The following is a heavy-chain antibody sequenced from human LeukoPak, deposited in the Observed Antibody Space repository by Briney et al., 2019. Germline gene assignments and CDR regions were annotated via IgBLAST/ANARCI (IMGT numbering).Heavy chain of an antibody. CDR2: FDPEDGET. D-gene: IGHD6-19*01. CDR1: GYALTELS. J-gene: IGHJ4*02. V-gene: IGHV1-24*01. Sequence: EASVKVSCKVSGYALTELSMHWVRQAPGKGLEWMGGFDPEDGETIYAQKFQGRVTMTEDTSTDTAYMELSSLRSEDTAVYYCATEGYIAVAGQFDYWGQGTLVTVSS. CDR3: ATEGYIAVAGQFDY.